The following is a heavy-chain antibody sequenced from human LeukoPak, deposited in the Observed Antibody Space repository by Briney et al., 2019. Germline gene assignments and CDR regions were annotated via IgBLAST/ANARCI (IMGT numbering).Heavy chain of an antibody. CDR3: VRDGGVSGYDLLDY. J-gene: IGHJ4*02. D-gene: IGHD5-12*01. V-gene: IGHV3-7*01. CDR2: INQDGSEE. CDR1: GFTFSHYW. Sequence: PGGSLRLSCAASGFTFSHYWMTWVRQAPGKGLEWVAQINQDGSEEYYMDSVKARFTISRDNAKNLVFLQMNSLRAEDTAVYYCVRDGGVSGYDLLDYWGQGTLVTVSS.